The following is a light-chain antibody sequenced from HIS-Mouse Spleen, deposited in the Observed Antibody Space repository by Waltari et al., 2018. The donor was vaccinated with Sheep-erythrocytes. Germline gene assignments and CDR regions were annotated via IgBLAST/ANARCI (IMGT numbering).Light chain of an antibody. J-gene: IGLJ3*02. CDR1: SSDVGGYNY. Sequence: QSALTQPPSASGSPGQSVTISCTGTSSDVGGYNYVSWYQQHPGKAPKLMIYEVGKLPSVVPARCSSSKSGNTASLTVSGLRAEDEADSYCSSYAGSNNWVFGGGTKLTVL. V-gene: IGLV2-8*01. CDR3: SSYAGSNNWV. CDR2: EVG.